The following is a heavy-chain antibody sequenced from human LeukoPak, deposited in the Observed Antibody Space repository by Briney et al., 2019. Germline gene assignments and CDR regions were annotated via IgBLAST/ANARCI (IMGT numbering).Heavy chain of an antibody. J-gene: IGHJ6*02. CDR3: AREQRMYYYDSSGYSDYYYYGMDV. CDR2: IIPIFGTA. Sequence: GASVKVSCKASGGTFSSYAISWVRQAPGQGLEWMGGIIPIFGTANYAQKFQGRVTITADESTSTAYMELSSLRSEDTAVYYCAREQRMYYYDSSGYSDYYYYGMDVWGQGTTVTVSS. CDR1: GGTFSSYA. V-gene: IGHV1-69*13. D-gene: IGHD3-22*01.